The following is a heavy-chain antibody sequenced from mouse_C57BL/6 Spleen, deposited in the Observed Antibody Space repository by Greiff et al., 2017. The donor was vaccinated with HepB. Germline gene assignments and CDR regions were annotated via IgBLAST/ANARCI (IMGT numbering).Heavy chain of an antibody. D-gene: IGHD1-1*01. CDR1: GYTFTSYW. J-gene: IGHJ3*01. Sequence: QVQLQQPGAELVKPGASVKLSCKASGYTFTSYWMHWVKQRPGRGLEWIGRIDPNSGGTKYKEKFKSKATLTVDKPSSTAYMQLSSLTSEDSAVYYWARRGTTVVEEAWFAYWGQGTLVTVSA. CDR2: IDPNSGGT. CDR3: ARRGTTVVEEAWFAY. V-gene: IGHV1-72*01.